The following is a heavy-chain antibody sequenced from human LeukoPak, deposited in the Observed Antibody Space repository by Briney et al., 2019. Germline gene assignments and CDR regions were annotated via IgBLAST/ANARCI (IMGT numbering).Heavy chain of an antibody. V-gene: IGHV3-48*01. CDR2: ISSSSSTI. CDR3: ARTVGGKGIGGFDY. Sequence: SGGSLRLSCAASGFTFSSYSMNWVRQAPGKGLEWVSYISSSSSTIYYADSVKGRFTISRDNAKNSLYLQMNSLRAEDTAVYYCARTVGGKGIGGFDYWGQGTLVTVSS. J-gene: IGHJ4*02. D-gene: IGHD4-23*01. CDR1: GFTFSSYS.